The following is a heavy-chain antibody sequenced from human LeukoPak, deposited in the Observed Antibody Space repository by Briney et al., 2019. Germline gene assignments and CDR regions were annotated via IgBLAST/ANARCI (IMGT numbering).Heavy chain of an antibody. D-gene: IGHD4-11*01. CDR2: IYYSGST. V-gene: IGHV4-39*01. CDR1: GGSFSSSSYY. J-gene: IGHJ5*02. Sequence: PSGTLSLTCTASGGSFSSSSYYWVWIGQPPGKGREGIGSIYYSGSTSYNPPLKSRVTISVDTSKNQFSLQLSSVTAADTAVYYCARAVTTVTDFDPWGQGTLVTVSS. CDR3: ARAVTTVTDFDP.